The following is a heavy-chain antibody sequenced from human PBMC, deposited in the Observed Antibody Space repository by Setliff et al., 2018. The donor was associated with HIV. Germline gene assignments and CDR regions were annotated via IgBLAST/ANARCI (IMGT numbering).Heavy chain of an antibody. V-gene: IGHV3-9*01. Sequence: PGGSLRLSCAASGFTFDEYVMHWVRQAPGKGLEWVSGITSNSGRIGYADSIKGRFTISRDNAKKSLYLQMYRLRTEDTALYYCAKSDHFYYDNSGWMAYFQHWGQGTLVTVSS. D-gene: IGHD3-22*01. CDR1: GFTFDEYV. CDR2: ITSNSGRI. CDR3: AKSDHFYYDNSGWMAYFQH. J-gene: IGHJ1*01.